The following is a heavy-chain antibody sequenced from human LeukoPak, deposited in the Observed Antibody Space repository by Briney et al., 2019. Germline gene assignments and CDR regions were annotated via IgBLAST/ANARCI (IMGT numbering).Heavy chain of an antibody. CDR2: INYDGTTT. CDR1: GFNFSSYW. CDR3: AKVSIGELEYYFDY. J-gene: IGHJ4*02. Sequence: GGSLRLSCAASGFNFSSYWMHWVRQAPGKGLVWISRINYDGTTTSYADSVKGRFTISRDNSKSTLYLQMNSLRAEDTAVYYCAKVSIGELEYYFDYWGQGTLVTVSS. V-gene: IGHV3-74*01. D-gene: IGHD3-10*01.